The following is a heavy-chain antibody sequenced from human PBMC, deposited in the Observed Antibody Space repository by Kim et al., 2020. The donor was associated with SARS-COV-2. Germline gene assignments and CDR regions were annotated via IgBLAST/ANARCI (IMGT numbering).Heavy chain of an antibody. CDR3: TTGLGQWELLYFDY. D-gene: IGHD1-26*01. Sequence: AAPVKGRFTISRDDSKNTLYLQMNSLKTEDTAVYYCTTGLGQWELLYFDYWGQGTLVTVSS. J-gene: IGHJ4*02. V-gene: IGHV3-15*01.